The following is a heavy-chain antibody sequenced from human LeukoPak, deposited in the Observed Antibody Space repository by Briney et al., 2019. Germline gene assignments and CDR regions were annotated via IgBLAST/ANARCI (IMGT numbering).Heavy chain of an antibody. Sequence: GDSLRLSCAASGFTVSRKYMTWVRQAPGKGLEWVSYISSSGSTIYYADSVKGRFTISRDNAKNSLYLQMNSLRAEDTAVYYCARDGRYCSSTSCYSAFDIWGQGTMVTVSS. V-gene: IGHV3-11*04. CDR1: GFTVSRKY. D-gene: IGHD2-2*02. J-gene: IGHJ3*02. CDR2: ISSSGSTI. CDR3: ARDGRYCSSTSCYSAFDI.